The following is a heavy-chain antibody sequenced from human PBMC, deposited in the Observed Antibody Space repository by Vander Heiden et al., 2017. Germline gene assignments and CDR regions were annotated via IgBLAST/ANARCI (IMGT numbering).Heavy chain of an antibody. Sequence: EVQLVESGGGLVKPGGSLRLSCAASGFTLSSYSMNWVRQAPGKGLEWVSSISSSSSYIYYADSVKGRFTISRDNAKNSLYLQMNSLRAEDTAVYYCARAPHPSGSYYFTVYWGQGTLVTVSS. J-gene: IGHJ4*02. CDR2: ISSSSSYI. CDR3: ARAPHPSGSYYFTVY. CDR1: GFTLSSYS. V-gene: IGHV3-21*01. D-gene: IGHD1-26*01.